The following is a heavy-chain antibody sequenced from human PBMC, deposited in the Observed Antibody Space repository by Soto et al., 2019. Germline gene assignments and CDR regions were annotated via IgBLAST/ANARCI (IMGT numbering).Heavy chain of an antibody. CDR1: GFTFSSYG. CDR2: IWYDGSNN. CDR3: ARVAVRGVIGWFDP. Sequence: QVQLVESGGGVVQPGRSLRLSCAASGFTFSSYGMHWVRQAPGKGLEWVAVIWYDGSNNYYADSVKGRFTISRDNSKNALYLQMNSLRAEDTAVYYCARVAVRGVIGWFDPWGQGTLVTVSS. V-gene: IGHV3-33*01. D-gene: IGHD3-10*01. J-gene: IGHJ5*02.